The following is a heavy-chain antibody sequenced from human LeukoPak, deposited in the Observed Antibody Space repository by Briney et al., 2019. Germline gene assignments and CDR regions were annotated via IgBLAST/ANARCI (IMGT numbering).Heavy chain of an antibody. D-gene: IGHD3-10*01. Sequence: GGSLRLSCAASGFTFSSYAMSWVRQAPGKGLEWVSAISGSGGSTYYADSVKGRFTISRDNSKNTLYLQMNSLRAEDTAVYYCAKDALYYGSGPYYFDCWGQGTLVTVSS. CDR1: GFTFSSYA. CDR3: AKDALYYGSGPYYFDC. CDR2: ISGSGGST. J-gene: IGHJ4*02. V-gene: IGHV3-23*01.